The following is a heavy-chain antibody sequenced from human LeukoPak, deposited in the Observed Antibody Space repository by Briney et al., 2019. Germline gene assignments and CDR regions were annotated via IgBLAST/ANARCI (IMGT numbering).Heavy chain of an antibody. D-gene: IGHD6-13*01. Sequence: ASVKVSCKASGYTFTGYYMHWVRQAPGQGLEWMGWINPNSGGTNYAQKFQGWVTMTRDTSISTAYMELSRLRSDDTAVYYCAISLGSSWYAYFQHWGQGTLVTVSS. CDR3: AISLGSSWYAYFQH. CDR1: GYTFTGYY. V-gene: IGHV1-2*04. CDR2: INPNSGGT. J-gene: IGHJ1*01.